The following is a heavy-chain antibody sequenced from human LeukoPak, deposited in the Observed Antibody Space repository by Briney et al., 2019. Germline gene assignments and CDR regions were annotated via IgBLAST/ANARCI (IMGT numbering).Heavy chain of an antibody. D-gene: IGHD4-11*01. Sequence: SETLSLTCTVSGGSISSYYWSWIRQPPGKGLEWIGYIYYSGSTNYNPSLKSRVTISVDTSKNQFSLKLSSVTAADTAVYYCARSSVTTSPGNYWGQGTLVTVSS. CDR1: GGSISSYY. J-gene: IGHJ4*02. CDR2: IYYSGST. CDR3: ARSSVTTSPGNY. V-gene: IGHV4-59*01.